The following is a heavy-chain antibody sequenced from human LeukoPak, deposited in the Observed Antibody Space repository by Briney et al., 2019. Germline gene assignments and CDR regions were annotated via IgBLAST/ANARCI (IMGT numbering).Heavy chain of an antibody. J-gene: IGHJ4*02. CDR3: ASSPTGYSYGFDY. V-gene: IGHV3-7*01. Sequence: GGSLRLSCAASGFTFSSYSMNWVRQAPGKGLEWVANIKQDGSEKYYVDSVKGRFTISRDNAKNSMYLQMNSLRAEDTAVYYCASSPTGYSYGFDYWGQGTLVTVSS. CDR1: GFTFSSYS. CDR2: IKQDGSEK. D-gene: IGHD5-18*01.